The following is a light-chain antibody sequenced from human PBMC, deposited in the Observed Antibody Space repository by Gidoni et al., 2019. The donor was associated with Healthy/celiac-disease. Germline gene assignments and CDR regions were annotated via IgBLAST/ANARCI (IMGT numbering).Light chain of an antibody. Sequence: DIVMTQSPDSLDVSLGERATINCKSSQSVLYSSNNKNYLAWYQQKPGQPPKLLIYWASTRESGVPDRFSGSGSGTDFTLTISSLQAEDVAVYYCQQYYSTPPLTFXGXTKVEIK. CDR1: QSVLYSSNNKNY. CDR3: QQYYSTPPLT. V-gene: IGKV4-1*01. J-gene: IGKJ4*01. CDR2: WAS.